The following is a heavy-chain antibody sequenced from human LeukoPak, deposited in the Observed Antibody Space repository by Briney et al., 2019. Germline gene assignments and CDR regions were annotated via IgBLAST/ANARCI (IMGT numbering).Heavy chain of an antibody. J-gene: IGHJ4*02. CDR3: ARDRGTWNDDGFDY. CDR2: IYISGST. D-gene: IGHD1-1*01. V-gene: IGHV4-4*07. Sequence: SETLSLTCTVSGGSISSYYWSWIRQPPGKGLEWIGRIYISGSTNYNPSLKSRVTMSVDTSKNQFSLKLSSVTAADTAVYYCARDRGTWNDDGFDYWGQGTLVTVSS. CDR1: GGSISSYY.